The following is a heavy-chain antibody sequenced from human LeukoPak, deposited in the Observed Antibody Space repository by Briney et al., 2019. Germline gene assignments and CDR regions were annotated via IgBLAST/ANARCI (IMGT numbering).Heavy chain of an antibody. CDR3: ARTYYDSSGYYTTSRRYYFDY. Sequence: SETLSLTCTVSGGSISSSDYYWGWIRQPPGQGLEWIGSSYYSGSTYSNPSLKSRVTISVDTSKNQFSLKLSSVTAADTAVYYCARTYYDSSGYYTTSRRYYFDYWGQGTLVTVSS. J-gene: IGHJ4*02. CDR1: GGSISSSDYY. V-gene: IGHV4-39*07. D-gene: IGHD3-22*01. CDR2: SYYSGST.